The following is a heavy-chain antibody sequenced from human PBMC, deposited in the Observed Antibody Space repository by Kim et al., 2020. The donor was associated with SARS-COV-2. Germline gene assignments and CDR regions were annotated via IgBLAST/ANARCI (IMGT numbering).Heavy chain of an antibody. J-gene: IGHJ4*02. CDR1: GFTFSSYA. V-gene: IGHV3-23*01. D-gene: IGHD3-22*01. Sequence: GGSLRLSCAASGFTFSSYAMSWVRQAPGKGLEWVSAISGSGGSTYYADSVKGRFTISRDNSKNTLYLQMNSLRAEDTAVYYCAKTPNYYDSSGYYDYWGQGTLVTVSS. CDR3: AKTPNYYDSSGYYDY. CDR2: ISGSGGST.